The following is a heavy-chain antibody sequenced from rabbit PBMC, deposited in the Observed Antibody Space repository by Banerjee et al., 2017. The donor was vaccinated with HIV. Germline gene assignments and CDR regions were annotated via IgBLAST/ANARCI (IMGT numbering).Heavy chain of an antibody. CDR1: GFSFSSYY. CDR3: ARKTYVSSSGDWSYFKL. CDR2: IYAGSSGST. J-gene: IGHJ4*01. D-gene: IGHD1-1*01. V-gene: IGHV1S45*01. Sequence: QEQLEESGGDLVKPGASLTVTCKASGFSFSSYYMCWVRQAPGKGLEWIGTIYAGSSGSTYYASWAKGRFTISKTSSTTVTLQMTSLTAADTATYFCARKTYVSSSGDWSYFKLWGPGTLVTVS.